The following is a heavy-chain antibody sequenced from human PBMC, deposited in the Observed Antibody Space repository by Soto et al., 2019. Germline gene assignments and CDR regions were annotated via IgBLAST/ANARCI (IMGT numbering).Heavy chain of an antibody. CDR2: IYYSGST. J-gene: IGHJ6*02. CDR1: GGSISSYY. CDR3: ARVAGYYGSSGYLASYGMDV. D-gene: IGHD3-22*01. Sequence: SETLSLTCTVSGGSISSYYWSWIRQPPGKGLEWIGYIYYSGSTNYNPSLKSRVTISVDTSKNQFSLKLSSVTAADTAVYYCARVAGYYGSSGYLASYGMDVWGQGTTVT. V-gene: IGHV4-59*01.